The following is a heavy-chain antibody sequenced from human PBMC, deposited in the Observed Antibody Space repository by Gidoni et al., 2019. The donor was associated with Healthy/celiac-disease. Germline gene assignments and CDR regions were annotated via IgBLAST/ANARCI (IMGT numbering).Heavy chain of an antibody. CDR2: MYHSGST. V-gene: IGHV4-30-2*01. CDR1: GASISSGGYS. Sequence: QLQVQESGSGLVKPSQTLSLTCAVSGASISSGGYSWSWIRQPPGKGLEWIGYMYHSGSTYYNPSLKSRVTTSVDRSKNQLSLKVKSVTAADTAVYYCARDLLPYGGNSGFGYWGQGILVTVSS. J-gene: IGHJ4*02. D-gene: IGHD4-17*01. CDR3: ARDLLPYGGNSGFGY.